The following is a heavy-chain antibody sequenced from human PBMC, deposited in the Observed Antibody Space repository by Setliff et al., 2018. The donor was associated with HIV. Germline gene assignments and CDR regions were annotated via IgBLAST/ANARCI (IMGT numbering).Heavy chain of an antibody. D-gene: IGHD3-22*01. CDR2: IFYSGST. CDR1: GGSISSYY. V-gene: IGHV4-59*01. J-gene: IGHJ4*02. CDR3: ARVRLTMIMMVDYFDQ. Sequence: SETLSLTCIVSGGSISSYYWSWSRQPPGKGLEWIGYIFYSGSTNYNPSLKSRVTISVDTSKSQFSLKLSSVTAADTAVYYCARVRLTMIMMVDYFDQWGQGTLVTVSS.